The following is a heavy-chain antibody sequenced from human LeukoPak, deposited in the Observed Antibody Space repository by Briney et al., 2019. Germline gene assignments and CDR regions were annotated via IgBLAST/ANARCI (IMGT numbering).Heavy chain of an antibody. Sequence: GGALRLSCAASAFTFSSYWMHWVSQAPGKGLVGGSRINNDGRSANYADSVKGRFTISRDNTKNTLYLQMNTLRAEDTAVYFCAIGTSTALDYWGQGTLVTASS. V-gene: IGHV3-74*01. CDR1: AFTFSSYW. J-gene: IGHJ4*02. D-gene: IGHD5/OR15-5a*01. CDR3: AIGTSTALDY. CDR2: INNDGRSA.